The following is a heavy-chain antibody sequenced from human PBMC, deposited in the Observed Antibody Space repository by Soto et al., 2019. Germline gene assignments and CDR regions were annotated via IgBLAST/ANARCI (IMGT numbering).Heavy chain of an antibody. V-gene: IGHV3-30*18. CDR1: GFTFSNYG. Sequence: GGSLRLSCAASGFTFSNYGMHWVRQAPGKGLEWVAIISFDGNNKYYSDSVKGRFTISRDNSKNMVFLQMNSLRPEDTAVYYCVKPKEHFYDSSPGEAWGQGTPVTVSS. J-gene: IGHJ5*02. CDR3: VKPKEHFYDSSPGEA. CDR2: ISFDGNNK. D-gene: IGHD3-22*01.